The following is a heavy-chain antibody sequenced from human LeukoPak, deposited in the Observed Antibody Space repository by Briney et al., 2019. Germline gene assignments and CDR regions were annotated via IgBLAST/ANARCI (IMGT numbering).Heavy chain of an antibody. D-gene: IGHD3-22*01. Sequence: ASVKVSCKASGGTFSSYAISWVRQAPGQGLEWMGRIIPTFGTANYAQKFQGRVTITTDESTSTAYMELSSLRSEDTAVYYCARDQSDLYYDSGGYGYWGQGTLVTVSS. J-gene: IGHJ4*02. CDR3: ARDQSDLYYDSGGYGY. V-gene: IGHV1-69*05. CDR1: GGTFSSYA. CDR2: IIPTFGTA.